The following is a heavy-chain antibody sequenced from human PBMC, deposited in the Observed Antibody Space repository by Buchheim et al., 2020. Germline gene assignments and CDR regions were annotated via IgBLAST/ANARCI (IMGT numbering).Heavy chain of an antibody. Sequence: QVQLQQWGAGLLKPSETLSLTCAVYGGSFSGYYWSWIRQPPGKGLEWIGEINHSGSTNYNPSLKSRVTISVDTSKNQFSLKLSSVTAADTAVYYCARTHCSSTSCYSGYFDYWGQGTL. CDR2: INHSGST. V-gene: IGHV4-34*01. CDR1: GGSFSGYY. CDR3: ARTHCSSTSCYSGYFDY. J-gene: IGHJ4*02. D-gene: IGHD2-2*02.